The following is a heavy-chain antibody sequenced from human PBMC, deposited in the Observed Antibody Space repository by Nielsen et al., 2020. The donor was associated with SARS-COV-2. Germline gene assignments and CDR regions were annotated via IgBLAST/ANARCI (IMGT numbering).Heavy chain of an antibody. J-gene: IGHJ6*02. CDR1: GFSFKNHA. CDR2: VSVSGDYT. CDR3: ASDSNSYNYYYYYGMDV. D-gene: IGHD2-2*01. Sequence: GESLKISCAASGFSFKNHAMTWVRQTPGKGLEWVAGVSVSGDYTTYASSVKGRFTISRDNSKNTLYLQMNSLRAEDTAVYYCASDSNSYNYYYYYGMDVWGQGTTVTVSS. V-gene: IGHV3-23*01.